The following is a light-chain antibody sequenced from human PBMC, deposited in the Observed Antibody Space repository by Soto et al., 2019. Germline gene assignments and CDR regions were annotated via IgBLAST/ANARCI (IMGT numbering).Light chain of an antibody. CDR1: QSISKY. CDR3: QQYDSYSGT. J-gene: IGKJ1*01. CDR2: DAS. Sequence: DIPMTQSPSTLSASVGDRVTVTCRASQSISKYLAWYQQKPGKAPKLLIYDASSLESGVPSRFSGSGSGTEFTLTISSLQPDDFATYYCQQYDSYSGTFGQGTKVEIK. V-gene: IGKV1-5*01.